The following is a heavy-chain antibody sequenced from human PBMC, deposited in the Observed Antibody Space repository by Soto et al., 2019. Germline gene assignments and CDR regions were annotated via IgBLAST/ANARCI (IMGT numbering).Heavy chain of an antibody. V-gene: IGHV3-74*01. J-gene: IGHJ4*02. D-gene: IGHD3-9*01. CDR3: ARRHYSDWVLDY. CDR2: IDTHGSTT. Sequence: EVQLVESGGGLVQPGGSLRLSCAASGFTFSNYWMHWVRQAPGKGLVWLSRIDTHGSTTSIKYADSVKGRFTMSRDNTKSTLYQQMNSLRAEDTAVYFCARRHYSDWVLDYWGQGTLVTVSS. CDR1: GFTFSNYW.